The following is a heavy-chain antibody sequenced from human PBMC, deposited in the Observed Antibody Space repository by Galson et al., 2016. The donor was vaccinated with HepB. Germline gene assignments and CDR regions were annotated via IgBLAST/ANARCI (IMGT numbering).Heavy chain of an antibody. CDR3: AKEMVSCSGGGCQPGHLSNWFDP. CDR1: GFTFSTYG. D-gene: IGHD2-15*01. J-gene: IGHJ5*02. V-gene: IGHV3-30*18. Sequence: SPRLSCAASGFTFSTYGLHWVRQAPGKGLEWVAAISYDEINEFYVDSVKGRFTISRDISKNTVYLQMNNLRDEDTAVYYCAKEMVSCSGGGCQPGHLSNWFDPWGQGTLVTVSS. CDR2: ISYDEINE.